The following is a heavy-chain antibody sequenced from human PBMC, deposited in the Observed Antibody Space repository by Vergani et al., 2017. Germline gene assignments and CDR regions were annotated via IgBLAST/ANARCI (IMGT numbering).Heavy chain of an antibody. D-gene: IGHD6-19*01. CDR3: ARASPSPHGWYYYYYMDV. Sequence: QVQLQESGPGLVKPSQTLSLTCTVSGGSISSGDYYWSWIRQPPGKGLEWIGYIYYSGSTNYNPSPKSRVTISVDTSKTQFSLKLSSVTAADTAVYYCARASPSPHGWYYYYYMDVWGKGTTVTVSS. J-gene: IGHJ6*03. CDR1: GGSISSGDYY. V-gene: IGHV4-30-4*01. CDR2: IYYSGST.